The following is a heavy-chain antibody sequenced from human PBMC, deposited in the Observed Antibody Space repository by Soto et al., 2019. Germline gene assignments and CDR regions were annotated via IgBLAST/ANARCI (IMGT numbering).Heavy chain of an antibody. CDR1: GGSINNYY. V-gene: IGHV4-59*01. D-gene: IGHD6-19*01. Sequence: QVQLQESGPGLVKPSETLSLTCTVSGGSINNYYWSWIRQPPGQGLEWIGYILFTGSTDYNPSLRSRVTSSVYTSKNQFSLRLSSVTAADTAVYYCARVDSGWHHFRGQGILLTVSS. CDR2: ILFTGST. CDR3: ARVDSGWHHF. J-gene: IGHJ4*02.